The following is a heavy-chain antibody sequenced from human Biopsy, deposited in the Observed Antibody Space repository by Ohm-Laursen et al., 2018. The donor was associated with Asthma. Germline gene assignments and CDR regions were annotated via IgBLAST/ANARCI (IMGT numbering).Heavy chain of an antibody. CDR3: AGFCSGGNCPDH. Sequence: SDTLSLTCTVSGVSIRSYYWTWIRQPPGKGLEWIGNIHYSGSTYSNPSLKSRVTISVDTSKKQISLRLSSVIAAGTAVYYCAGFCSGGNCPDHWGQGTLVTVSS. V-gene: IGHV4-59*07. D-gene: IGHD2-15*01. CDR2: IHYSGST. CDR1: GVSIRSYY. J-gene: IGHJ4*02.